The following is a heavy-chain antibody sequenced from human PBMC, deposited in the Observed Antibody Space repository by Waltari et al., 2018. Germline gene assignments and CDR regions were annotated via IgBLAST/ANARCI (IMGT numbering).Heavy chain of an antibody. CDR2: ISSDGNFK. D-gene: IGHD3-10*02. Sequence: QVQLVESGGGVVQPGQSLGMSCEVSGVPFRNYGFHWVRQAPGKALDWVAVISSDGNFKYHADSVKGRFTISRDNSRNTLYLQMDSLTIEDTGVYFCAKEKRNVGVDYWGQGILVTVSS. CDR1: GVPFRNYG. V-gene: IGHV3-30*18. J-gene: IGHJ4*02. CDR3: AKEKRNVGVDY.